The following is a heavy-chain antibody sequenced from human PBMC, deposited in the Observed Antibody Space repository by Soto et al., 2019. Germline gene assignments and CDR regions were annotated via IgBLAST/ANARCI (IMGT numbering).Heavy chain of an antibody. J-gene: IGHJ4*02. V-gene: IGHV4-4*02. D-gene: IGHD6-13*01. CDR3: ARYNAAPGTYYFDF. CDR2: INHRGSA. CDR1: GASVSSTYW. Sequence: PSETLSLTCTVSGASVSSTYWWSWVRQPPGKGPEWIGEINHRGSANYNPSLKSRVTISVDISKSQFSLRLTSVTAADTAVYYCARYNAAPGTYYFDFWGQGALVT.